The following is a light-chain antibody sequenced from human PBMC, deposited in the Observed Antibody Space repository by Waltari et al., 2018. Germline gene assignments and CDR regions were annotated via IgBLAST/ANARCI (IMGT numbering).Light chain of an antibody. Sequence: DIQTTQSPSSLSASVGARVTITCRASQSISSYLNWYQQKPGKAPKLLIYAASHLQSGVPSRFSGSGSATDFTLTISSLQPEDFATYYCQQSYSTPPYTFGQGTSLAIK. V-gene: IGKV1-39*01. CDR3: QQSYSTPPYT. CDR2: AAS. CDR1: QSISSY. J-gene: IGKJ2*01.